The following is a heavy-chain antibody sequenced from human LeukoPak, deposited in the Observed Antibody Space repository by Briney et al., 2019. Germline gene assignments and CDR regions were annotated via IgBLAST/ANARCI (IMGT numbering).Heavy chain of an antibody. CDR3: AKDSGPWGYWTTTSCYFAY. J-gene: IGHJ4*02. D-gene: IGHD2-2*01. CDR2: ISGSGSSP. Sequence: GGSLRLSCAASGLTFSSFAMSWVRQAPGEGLEWVSAISGSGSSPYYADSVKGRFTISRDNSKSTLYLQMNSLRAGDTAVYYCAKDSGPWGYWTTTSCYFAYWGQGALVTVSS. CDR1: GLTFSSFA. V-gene: IGHV3-23*01.